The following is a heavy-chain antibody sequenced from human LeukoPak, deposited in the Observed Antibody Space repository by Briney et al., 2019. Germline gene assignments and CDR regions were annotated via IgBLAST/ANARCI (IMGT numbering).Heavy chain of an antibody. Sequence: PSETLSLTCTVSGGSISSSSYYWGWIRQPPGKGLEWIGSIYYSGSTYYNPSLKSRVTISVDTSKNQFSLKLSSVTAADTAVYYCARGGLDGYNWFDPWGQGTLVTVSS. D-gene: IGHD5-24*01. V-gene: IGHV4-39*01. CDR1: GGSISSSSYY. CDR2: IYYSGST. CDR3: ARGGLDGYNWFDP. J-gene: IGHJ5*02.